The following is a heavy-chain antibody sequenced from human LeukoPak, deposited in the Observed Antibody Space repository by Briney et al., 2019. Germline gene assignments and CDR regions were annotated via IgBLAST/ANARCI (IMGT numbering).Heavy chain of an antibody. V-gene: IGHV3-74*01. CDR1: GFTFSSYW. CDR2: INNDGSST. Sequence: GGSLRLSCAASGFTFSSYWMHWVRQAPGKGLVWVSRINNDGSSTIYADSVKGRFTITRDNAKNTLYLQMNSLRAEDTAVYYCARPTKEGSSWYWWFDRWGQGTLVTVSS. CDR3: ARPTKEGSSWYWWFDR. D-gene: IGHD6-13*01. J-gene: IGHJ5*02.